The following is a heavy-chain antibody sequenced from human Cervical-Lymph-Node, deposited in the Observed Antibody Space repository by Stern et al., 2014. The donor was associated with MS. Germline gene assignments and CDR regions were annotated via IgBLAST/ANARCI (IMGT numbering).Heavy chain of an antibody. V-gene: IGHV1-18*04. CDR3: ARVNSVVGATDFDL. J-gene: IGHJ4*02. Sequence: VQLVPSGGEVKRPGALLKVSCKASGFDSTTFGFFWVRQAPGQGLEWVGGISVYNGDRHAAQRFQDGVAVSADTSTNTVYMELRELTSDDTAVYYCARVNSVVGATDFDLWGQGTLVTVSS. CDR1: GFDSTTFG. CDR2: ISVYNGDR. D-gene: IGHD1-26*01.